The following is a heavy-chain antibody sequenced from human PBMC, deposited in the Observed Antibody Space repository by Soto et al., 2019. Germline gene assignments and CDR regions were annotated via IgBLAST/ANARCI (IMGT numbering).Heavy chain of an antibody. V-gene: IGHV6-1*01. CDR1: GDSVSSNSAA. CDR3: ARGAGGELRFPRNGHDAFDI. D-gene: IGHD1-26*01. J-gene: IGHJ3*02. CDR2: TYYRSKWYN. Sequence: SQTLSLTCAISGDSVSSNSAAWNWIRQSPSRGLEWLGRTYYRSKWYNDYAVSVKSRITINPDTSKNQFSLQLNSVTPEDTAVYYCARGAGGELRFPRNGHDAFDIWGQGTMVTVSS.